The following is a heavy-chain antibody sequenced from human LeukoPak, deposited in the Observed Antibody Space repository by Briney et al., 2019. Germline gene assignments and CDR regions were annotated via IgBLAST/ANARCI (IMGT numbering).Heavy chain of an antibody. CDR1: GFTFSSYA. CDR3: ARGRGYSGYDYAPTYYYYYYMDV. D-gene: IGHD5-12*01. Sequence: GGSLRLSCAASGFTFSSYAMSWVRQAPGKGLEWVSSISSSSSYIYYADSVKGRFTISRDNAKNSLYLQMSSLRAEDTAVYYCARGRGYSGYDYAPTYYYYYYMDVWGKGTTVTISS. CDR2: ISSSSSYI. J-gene: IGHJ6*03. V-gene: IGHV3-21*01.